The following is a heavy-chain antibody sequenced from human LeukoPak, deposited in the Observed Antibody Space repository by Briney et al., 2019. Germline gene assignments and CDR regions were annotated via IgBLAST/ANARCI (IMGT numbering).Heavy chain of an antibody. Sequence: NPGGSLRLSCAASGFTFSSYSMNWVRQAPGKGLEWVSSISSSSSYIYYADSVKGRFTISRDNAKNSLYLQMNSLRAEDTAVYYCAPPLSGSMIVVVWGQGTLVTVSS. CDR2: ISSSSSYI. V-gene: IGHV3-21*01. CDR3: APPLSGSMIVVV. J-gene: IGHJ4*02. D-gene: IGHD3-22*01. CDR1: GFTFSSYS.